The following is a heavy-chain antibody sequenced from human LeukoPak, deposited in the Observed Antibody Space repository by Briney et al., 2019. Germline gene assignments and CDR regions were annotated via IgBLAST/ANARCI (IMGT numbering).Heavy chain of an antibody. CDR1: GSSVSSGTYY. D-gene: IGHD3-10*01. V-gene: IGHV4-61*01. CDR2: IYYSGST. Sequence: SETLSLTCTVSGSSVSSGTYYWSWIRQPPGEGLEWIGYIYYSGSTNYNPSLKSRVTISVDTSKNQFSLKLSSVTAADTAVYYCARVEWFGELSPFDIWGQGTMVTVSS. J-gene: IGHJ3*02. CDR3: ARVEWFGELSPFDI.